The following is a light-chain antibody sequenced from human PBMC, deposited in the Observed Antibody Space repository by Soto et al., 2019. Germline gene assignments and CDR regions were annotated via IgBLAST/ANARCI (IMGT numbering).Light chain of an antibody. V-gene: IGKV1-5*03. Sequence: DIQMTQSPSTLSASVGDRVAITCRASQNIGDLLAWYQLKPGEAPKLLIYKASYLETGVPSRFSGSGSGTEFTFTISSLQPGDLATYYCQHYSAFSVTLCQGTKVDIK. CDR1: QNIGDL. CDR2: KAS. CDR3: QHYSAFSVT. J-gene: IGKJ1*01.